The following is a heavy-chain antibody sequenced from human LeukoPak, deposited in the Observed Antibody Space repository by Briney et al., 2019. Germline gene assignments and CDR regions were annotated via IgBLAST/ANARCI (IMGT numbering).Heavy chain of an antibody. CDR1: GGSISSYY. J-gene: IGHJ3*02. V-gene: IGHV4-4*07. CDR3: ARATFTMTRNAFDI. D-gene: IGHD3-22*01. Sequence: SETLYLTCTVSGGSISSYYWSWIRQPAGKGLEWIGRIYTSGSTNYNPSLKSRVTMSVDTSKNQFSLKLSSVTAADTAVYYCARATFTMTRNAFDIWGQGTMVTVSS. CDR2: IYTSGST.